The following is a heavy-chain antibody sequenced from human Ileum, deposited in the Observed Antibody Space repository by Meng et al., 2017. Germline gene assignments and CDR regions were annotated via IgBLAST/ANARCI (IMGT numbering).Heavy chain of an antibody. CDR2: ISWNSGSI. J-gene: IGHJ4*02. V-gene: IGHV3-9*01. CDR1: GFTFDDYA. Sequence: GGSLRLSCAASGFTFDDYAMHWVRQAPGKGLEWVSGISWNSGSIGYADPVKGRFTISRDNAKNSLYLQMNSLRAEDTALYYCAKDILRGVRGVIIDYWGQGTLVTV. CDR3: AKDILRGVRGVIIDY. D-gene: IGHD3-10*01.